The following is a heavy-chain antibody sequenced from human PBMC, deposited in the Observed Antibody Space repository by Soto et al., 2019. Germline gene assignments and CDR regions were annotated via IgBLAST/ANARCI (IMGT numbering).Heavy chain of an antibody. CDR2: IWYDGSNK. D-gene: IGHD4-4*01. CDR1: GFTFSSYG. V-gene: IGHV3-33*01. J-gene: IGHJ6*03. Sequence: GGSLRLSCAASGFTFSSYGMHWVRQAPGKGLEWVAVIWYDGSNKYYADSVKGRFTISRDNSKNTLYLQMNSLRAEDTAVYYCAGGATDYYYMDVWGKGTTVTVSS. CDR3: AGGATDYYYMDV.